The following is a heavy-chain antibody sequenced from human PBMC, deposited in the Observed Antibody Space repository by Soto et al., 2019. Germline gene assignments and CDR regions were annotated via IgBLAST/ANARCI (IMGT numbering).Heavy chain of an antibody. CDR2: IAPIGYST. Sequence: EVQLLESGGGLVQPGGSLRLSCAVSGLTFRNHAMSWVRQAPGKGLEWVSTIAPIGYSTHYAGSVEGRFTISRDDSKSTLDLQMNSLRADDTAVYYCVSWVSPHFHYWGQGTLVSVSS. D-gene: IGHD2-8*01. CDR1: GLTFRNHA. V-gene: IGHV3-23*01. CDR3: VSWVSPHFHY. J-gene: IGHJ4*02.